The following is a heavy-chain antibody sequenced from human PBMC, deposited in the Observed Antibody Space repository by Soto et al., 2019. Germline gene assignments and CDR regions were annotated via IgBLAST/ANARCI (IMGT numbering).Heavy chain of an antibody. D-gene: IGHD4-17*01. CDR3: FRSPGHRTFSSTVVSNWFDP. J-gene: IGHJ5*02. Sequence: QVQLVQSGAEVKKPGASVKVSCKASGYTFTSYGISWVRQAPGQGLEWMGWISAYNGNTNYAQKLQGRVTMTTDTSSSSACMVLRSRRSDDTAVYYCFRSPGHRTFSSTVVSNWFDPWGQGTLVTVSS. V-gene: IGHV1-18*04. CDR2: ISAYNGNT. CDR1: GYTFTSYG.